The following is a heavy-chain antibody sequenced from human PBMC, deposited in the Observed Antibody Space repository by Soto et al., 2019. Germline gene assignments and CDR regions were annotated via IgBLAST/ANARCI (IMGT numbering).Heavy chain of an antibody. CDR3: ARDCASTSCSVWHY. V-gene: IGHV3-23*01. D-gene: IGHD2-2*01. CDR1: GFSLNNFA. CDR2: MTSSGDKT. J-gene: IGHJ4*02. Sequence: EVQLLESGGDLVQPGWSLRLSCAASGFSLNNFAMTWVRQAPGKGLEWVSGMTSSGDKTYYADSVKGRFIISRDNSKNMLYLQMNSLRVEDTALYYCARDCASTSCSVWHYWGQGTLVTVSS.